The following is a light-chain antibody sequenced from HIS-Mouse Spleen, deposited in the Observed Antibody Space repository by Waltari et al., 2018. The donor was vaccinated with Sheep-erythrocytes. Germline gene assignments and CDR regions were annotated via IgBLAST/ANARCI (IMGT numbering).Light chain of an antibody. Sequence: AIHLTQSPSSLSASVGDRVTITCRASQGISSALAWYQQKPRKAPKLVIYDASRLESGVPSRFSGSGSETDLTLSISRLQREDFATYYCQQFDSYPLTFGGGTNVEIK. CDR2: DAS. CDR3: QQFDSYPLT. J-gene: IGKJ4*01. V-gene: IGKV1-13*02. CDR1: QGISSA.